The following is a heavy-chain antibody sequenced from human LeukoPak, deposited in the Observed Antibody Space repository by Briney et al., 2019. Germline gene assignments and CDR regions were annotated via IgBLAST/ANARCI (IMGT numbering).Heavy chain of an antibody. D-gene: IGHD3-9*01. CDR3: ARAQLRYFDWSDY. J-gene: IGHJ4*02. V-gene: IGHV3-23*01. CDR1: GFIFSSYA. Sequence: GGSLRLSCAASGFIFSSYAMSWVRQAPGKGLEWVSAISGSGGSTYYADSVKGRFTISRDNPKNSLYLQMNSLRAEDTAVYYCARAQLRYFDWSDYWGQGTLVTVSS. CDR2: ISGSGGST.